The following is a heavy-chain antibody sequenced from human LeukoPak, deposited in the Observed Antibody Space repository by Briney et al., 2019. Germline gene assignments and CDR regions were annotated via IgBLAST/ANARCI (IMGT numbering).Heavy chain of an antibody. CDR1: GGSISGYY. CDR2: IYYSGST. V-gene: IGHV4-59*08. Sequence: SETLSLTCTVSGGSISGYYWSWIRQPPGKGLEWIGYIYYSGSTNYNPSLKSRVTISVDTSKIQFSLTLSSVTAADTAVYYCARRGGSPLGAFDIWSQGTMVTVSS. D-gene: IGHD1-26*01. J-gene: IGHJ3*02. CDR3: ARRGGSPLGAFDI.